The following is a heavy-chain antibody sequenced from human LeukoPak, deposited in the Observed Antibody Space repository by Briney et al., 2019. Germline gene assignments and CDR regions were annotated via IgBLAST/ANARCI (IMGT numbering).Heavy chain of an antibody. CDR1: GYTFTGYY. V-gene: IGHV1-2*02. Sequence: GASVKVSCKASGYTFTGYYMHWVRQAPGQGLEWMGWINPNSGGTNYAQNFQGRVTMTRDTSINTGYMELSSLGSDDTAVYYCARGSSQEPDYWGQGTLVTVSS. CDR3: ARGSSQEPDY. D-gene: IGHD6-6*01. J-gene: IGHJ4*02. CDR2: INPNSGGT.